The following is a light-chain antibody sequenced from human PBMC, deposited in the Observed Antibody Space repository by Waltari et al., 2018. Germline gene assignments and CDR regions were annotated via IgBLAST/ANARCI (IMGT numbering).Light chain of an antibody. Sequence: QSALTQPPSASGSPGQSGTISCTGSSSDVGTYNFVSWYQQHPGKAPKLMIYEVTKRPSGVPDRFSGSKSGNTASLSVSGLQAEDEADYYCTSYAGSDKLLFGGGTKLTVL. V-gene: IGLV2-8*01. J-gene: IGLJ3*02. CDR1: SSDVGTYNF. CDR2: EVT. CDR3: TSYAGSDKLL.